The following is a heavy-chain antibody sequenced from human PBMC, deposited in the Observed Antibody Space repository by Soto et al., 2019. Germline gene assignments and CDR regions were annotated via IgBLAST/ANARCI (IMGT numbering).Heavy chain of an antibody. CDR3: AKDCAGSSSGWSRHYPGMEI. D-gene: IGHD6-19*01. Sequence: GGSLRLSCAASGCTFSSYAMSWVRQAPGKGLEWVSAISGSGGSTYYADSVKGRFTISRDNSKNTLYLQMNSLRAEDTAVYYCAKDCAGSSSGWSRHYPGMEIWEQGTLVTVSS. J-gene: IGHJ6*01. CDR2: ISGSGGST. CDR1: GCTFSSYA. V-gene: IGHV3-23*01.